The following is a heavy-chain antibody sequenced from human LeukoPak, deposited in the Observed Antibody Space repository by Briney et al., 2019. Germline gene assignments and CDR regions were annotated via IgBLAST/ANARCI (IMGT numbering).Heavy chain of an antibody. CDR3: AREWELPYYYYGMDV. J-gene: IGHJ6*02. D-gene: IGHD1-26*01. Sequence: GGSLRLSCAASGFTFSNAWMSWVRQAPGKGLEWVSYISSSSSTIYYADSVKGRFTISRDNAKNSLYLQMNSLRVEDTAVYYCAREWELPYYYYGMDVWGQGTTVTVSS. CDR2: ISSSSSTI. V-gene: IGHV3-48*01. CDR1: GFTFSNAW.